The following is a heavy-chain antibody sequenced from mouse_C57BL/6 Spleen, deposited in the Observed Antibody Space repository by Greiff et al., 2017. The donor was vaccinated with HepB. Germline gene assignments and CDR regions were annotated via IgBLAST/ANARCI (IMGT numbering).Heavy chain of an antibody. D-gene: IGHD3-3*01. CDR1: GYTFTSYW. CDR3: AREGRGEGPPMDY. V-gene: IGHV1-59*01. Sequence: QVQLQQPGAELVRPGTSVKLSCKASGYTFTSYWMHWVKQRPGQGLEWIGVIDPSDSYTNYNQKFKGKATLTVDTSSSTAYMQLSSLTSEDSAVYYGAREGRGEGPPMDYWGQGTSVTVSS. CDR2: IDPSDSYT. J-gene: IGHJ4*01.